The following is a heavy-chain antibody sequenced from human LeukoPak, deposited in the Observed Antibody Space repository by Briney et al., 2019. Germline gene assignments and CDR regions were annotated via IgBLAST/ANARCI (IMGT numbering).Heavy chain of an antibody. J-gene: IGHJ6*02. CDR1: GFTFSSYS. V-gene: IGHV3-21*01. CDR3: ASINTPSYGMDV. Sequence: PGGSLRLSCATSGFTFSSYSMNWVRQAPGKGLEWVSSVSTSSSYIYYADSVKGRFTISRDNAKNSVYLQMNSLGAEDTAVYYCASINTPSYGMDVWGQGTTVTVSS. D-gene: IGHD5-18*01. CDR2: VSTSSSYI.